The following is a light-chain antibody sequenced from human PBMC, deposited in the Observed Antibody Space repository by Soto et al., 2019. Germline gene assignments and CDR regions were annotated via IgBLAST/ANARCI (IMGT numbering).Light chain of an antibody. Sequence: DIVLTQSPDSLAVSLGERATINCKSSQSVLYSSNNKNHLAGYQQKPGQPPKLVLYWASTRESGVPDRFSGSGSGTDFTLTISSLQAEDVAVYYCYQYFSTPHTFGGGTKVDIK. CDR3: YQYFSTPHT. J-gene: IGKJ4*01. CDR1: QSVLYSSNNKNH. CDR2: WAS. V-gene: IGKV4-1*01.